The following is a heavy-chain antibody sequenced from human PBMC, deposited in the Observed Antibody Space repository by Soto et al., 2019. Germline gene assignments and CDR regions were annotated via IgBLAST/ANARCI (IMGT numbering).Heavy chain of an antibody. CDR2: IYYSGST. CDR3: ARGGYASGYPRFDY. V-gene: IGHV4-31*11. CDR1: GNSVSSGAYY. J-gene: IGHJ4*02. D-gene: IGHD2-15*01. Sequence: QVQLQESGPGLVKPSQTLSLTCAVSGNSVSSGAYYWSWIRQHPGKGLEWIGYIYYSGSTYYNPSLKSRVTISADRSKNQFFLRLSSVTAADTSIYYCARGGYASGYPRFDYWGQGTMVTVSS.